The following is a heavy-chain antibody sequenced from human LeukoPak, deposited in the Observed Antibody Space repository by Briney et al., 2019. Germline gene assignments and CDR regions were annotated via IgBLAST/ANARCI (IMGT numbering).Heavy chain of an antibody. CDR3: ARVYSGFWYFDL. Sequence: GGSLRLSCAASGFTFSSYSMNWVRQAPGKGLEWVSSISSSSSYIYYADSVKGRFTISRDNAKNSLYLQMNSLRAEDTAVYYCARVYSGFWYFDLWGRGTLVTVSS. CDR1: GFTFSSYS. D-gene: IGHD2-21*01. J-gene: IGHJ2*01. V-gene: IGHV3-21*04. CDR2: ISSSSSYI.